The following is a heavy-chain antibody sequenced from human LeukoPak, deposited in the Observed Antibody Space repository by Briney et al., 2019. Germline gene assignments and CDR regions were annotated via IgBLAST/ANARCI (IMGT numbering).Heavy chain of an antibody. CDR1: GFTFSNSD. V-gene: IGHV3-23*01. CDR2: IINIDGRT. Sequence: GGSLRLSCAASGFTFSNSDMSWVRQAPGKGLEWVSTIINIDGRTFYADSVEGRFTISSDKSKSTLYLQMNSLGAEDTALYYCAKRPGYGFAFDLWGQGTVVTVSS. J-gene: IGHJ3*01. CDR3: AKRPGYGFAFDL. D-gene: IGHD2-15*01.